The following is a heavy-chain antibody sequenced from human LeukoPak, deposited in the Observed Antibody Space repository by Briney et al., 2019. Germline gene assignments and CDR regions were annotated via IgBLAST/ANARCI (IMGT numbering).Heavy chain of an antibody. D-gene: IGHD1-26*01. CDR1: GFTFSSYA. CDR3: ARRPPYGGSYS. V-gene: IGHV3-30*14. Sequence: GRSLRLSCAASGFTFSSYAMHWVRQAPGKGLEWVAVISYDGSNKYYADSVKGRFTISRDNSKNTLYLQMNSLRAEDTAVYYCARRPPYGGSYSWGQGTLVTVSS. J-gene: IGHJ4*02. CDR2: ISYDGSNK.